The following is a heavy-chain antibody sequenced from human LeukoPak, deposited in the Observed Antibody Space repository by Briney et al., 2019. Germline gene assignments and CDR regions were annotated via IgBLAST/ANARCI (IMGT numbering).Heavy chain of an antibody. Sequence: SQTLSLTCAISGDSVSSAAWNCIRQSPSRGLEWLGRTYYRSKWYNDYAVSVKSRITINPDTSKNQFSLKLSSVTAADTAVYYCARVGDYYDSIGYYYSHDYWGQGTLVTVSS. J-gene: IGHJ4*02. CDR3: ARVGDYYDSIGYYYSHDY. CDR2: TYYRSKWYN. V-gene: IGHV6-1*01. D-gene: IGHD3-22*01. CDR1: GDSVSSAA.